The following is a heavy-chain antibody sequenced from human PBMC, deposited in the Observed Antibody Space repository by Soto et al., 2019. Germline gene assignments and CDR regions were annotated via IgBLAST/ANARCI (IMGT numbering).Heavy chain of an antibody. J-gene: IGHJ4*02. CDR1: GYSFTSYA. Sequence: QVHLVQSGAEVKKPGASVKVSCETSGYSFTSYAIHWVRQAPGQRPEWMGWINVGNTKSIYSQKLQGRVTITRDRSARTAYMELSSLRSEDTAVYYCARAGYNSGWDYYFDYWGQGTLVTVSS. D-gene: IGHD6-19*01. CDR2: INVGNTKS. V-gene: IGHV1-3*01. CDR3: ARAGYNSGWDYYFDY.